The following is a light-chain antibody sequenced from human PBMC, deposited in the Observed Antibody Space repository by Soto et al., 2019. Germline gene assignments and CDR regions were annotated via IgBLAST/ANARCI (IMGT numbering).Light chain of an antibody. J-gene: IGLJ3*02. V-gene: IGLV1-40*01. CDR2: GNI. CDR3: QSYDSRLSAWV. CDR1: SSNIGAGYD. Sequence: QSVLTQPPSVSGAPGQRVTISCTGSSSNIGAGYDVHWYQLLPGTAPKLLIYGNINRPSGVPDRFSGSKSGTSASLAITGLQAEDEADYYCQSYDSRLSAWVFGGGTKLTVL.